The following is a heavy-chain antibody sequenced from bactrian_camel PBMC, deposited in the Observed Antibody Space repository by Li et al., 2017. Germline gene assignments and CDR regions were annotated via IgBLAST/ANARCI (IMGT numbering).Heavy chain of an antibody. CDR1: GRITSTYC. CDR3: VAATRPVGGNCPIFVSYNA. Sequence: VQLVESGGGSVQAGGSLRLSCRFSGRITSTYCLAWFRQAPGKEREGVAVIDSASASKNYAASVKGRFTISPDNAKRTVYLRMNALKPEDSAMYYCVAATRPVGGNCPIFVSYNAWGQGTQVTVS. CDR2: IDSASASK. J-gene: IGHJ4*01. V-gene: IGHV3S53*01. D-gene: IGHD7*01.